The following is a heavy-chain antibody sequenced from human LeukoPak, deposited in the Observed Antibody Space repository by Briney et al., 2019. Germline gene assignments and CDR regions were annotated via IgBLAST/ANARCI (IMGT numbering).Heavy chain of an antibody. CDR2: INQEGSEK. CDR3: TRERDGRFFDY. Sequence: GGSLRLSCAVSGLTFRSYWMSWVRQAPGKGPEWVANINQEGSEKYFVDSVKGRFTISRDNAKNSLHLQMNTLRAEDTAVYYCTRERDGRFFDYWGQGTLVTVSS. V-gene: IGHV3-7*01. D-gene: IGHD5-24*01. CDR1: GLTFRSYW. J-gene: IGHJ4*02.